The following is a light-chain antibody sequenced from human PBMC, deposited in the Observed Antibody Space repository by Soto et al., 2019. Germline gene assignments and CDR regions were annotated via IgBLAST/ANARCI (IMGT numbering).Light chain of an antibody. Sequence: DVVLTQSPLFLPVTLGQPASISCRSSQSLVYSDGDTFLSWFQQRPGQSPRRLIYKVSNRDTGVPVGFSGSGSGTDFTLKISRVEAEDVGVYFCMQAIYWPFTFGPGTKVDIK. J-gene: IGKJ3*01. CDR3: MQAIYWPFT. CDR2: KVS. V-gene: IGKV2-30*01. CDR1: QSLVYSDGDTF.